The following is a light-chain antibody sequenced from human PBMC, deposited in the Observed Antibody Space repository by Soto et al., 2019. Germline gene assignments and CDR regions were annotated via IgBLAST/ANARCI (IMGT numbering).Light chain of an antibody. CDR3: LLSYSYWV. Sequence: QAVVTQEPSLTVSPGGTVTLTCGSSTGAVTSGHYPYWFQQKPGQAPRTLIYDTSNKHSWTPARFSGSLLGGKAALTLSGAQPEDEAEYYCLLSYSYWVFGGGTKLTVL. CDR1: TGAVTSGHY. CDR2: DTS. V-gene: IGLV7-46*01. J-gene: IGLJ3*02.